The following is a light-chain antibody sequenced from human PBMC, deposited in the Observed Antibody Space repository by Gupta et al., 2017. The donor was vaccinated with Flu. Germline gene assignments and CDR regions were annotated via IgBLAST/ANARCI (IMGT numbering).Light chain of an antibody. CDR2: EGS. V-gene: IGLV2-23*03. J-gene: IGLJ3*02. CDR1: SSAVVRYKL. Sequence: QSALTQPAPVSGSPGQSITISCTGTSSAVVRYKLVYLSQQHPGKAPKLMIYEGSKRPSGVSTRFSGSKSGNTASLTISGLQAEDEADYYCCSYAGSSTFDWVFGGGTKLTVL. CDR3: CSYAGSSTFDWV.